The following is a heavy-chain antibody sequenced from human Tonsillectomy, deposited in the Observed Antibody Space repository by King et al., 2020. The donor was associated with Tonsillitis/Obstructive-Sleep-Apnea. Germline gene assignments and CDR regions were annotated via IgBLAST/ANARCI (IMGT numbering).Heavy chain of an antibody. Sequence: VQLVESGGGLVQPGGSLRLSCAASGFIFSSYWMSWVRQAPGKGLEWVANIKQDGSEQYYVDSVKGRFTIPRDNAKHSLYLQMNRLRAEDTAVYYCAGGPSDSSGYYYVFWGQGTLVTVSS. D-gene: IGHD3-22*01. CDR2: IKQDGSEQ. CDR1: GFIFSSYW. CDR3: AGGPSDSSGYYYVF. J-gene: IGHJ4*02. V-gene: IGHV3-7*03.